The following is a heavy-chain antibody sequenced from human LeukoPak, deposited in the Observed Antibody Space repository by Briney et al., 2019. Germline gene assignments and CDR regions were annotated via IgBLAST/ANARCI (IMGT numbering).Heavy chain of an antibody. J-gene: IGHJ6*03. Sequence: PSETLSLTCSVSGGSISIYYWSWIRQPPGKGLEWIGYIYYSGSTNYNPSLKSRVTISVDTSKNQFSLKLSSVTAADTAVYYCARVYRYYYMDVWGKGTTVTISS. CDR3: ARVYRYYYMDV. CDR1: GGSISIYY. CDR2: IYYSGST. V-gene: IGHV4-59*01. D-gene: IGHD2-2*02.